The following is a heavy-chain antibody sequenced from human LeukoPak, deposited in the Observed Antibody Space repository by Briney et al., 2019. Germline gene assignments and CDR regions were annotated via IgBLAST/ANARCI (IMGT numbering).Heavy chain of an antibody. Sequence: GGSLRLSCAASGFTFSSYGMHWVRQAPGKGLEWVAVISYDGSNKYYADSVKGRFTISRDNSKNTLYLQMNSLRAEDTAVYYCAKDLITMVRGVLDYWGQGTLVTVSS. J-gene: IGHJ4*02. V-gene: IGHV3-30*18. CDR2: ISYDGSNK. CDR3: AKDLITMVRGVLDY. CDR1: GFTFSSYG. D-gene: IGHD3-10*01.